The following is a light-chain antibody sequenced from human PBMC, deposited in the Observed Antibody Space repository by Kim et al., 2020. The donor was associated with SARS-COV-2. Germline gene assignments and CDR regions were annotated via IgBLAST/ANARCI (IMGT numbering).Light chain of an antibody. V-gene: IGKV3-11*01. CDR2: DAS. CDR3: QQRGNWPPT. Sequence: LSPGERVTLSCRASQSISSNLAWYQHKPGQAPRLLIYDASNRATGIPARFSGSGSGTDFTLTVSSLEPEDFAVYYCQQRGNWPPTFGGGTKVDIK. J-gene: IGKJ4*01. CDR1: QSISSN.